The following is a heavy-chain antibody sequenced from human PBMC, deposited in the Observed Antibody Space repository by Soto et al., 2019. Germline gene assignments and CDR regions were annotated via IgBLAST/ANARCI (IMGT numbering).Heavy chain of an antibody. V-gene: IGHV3-7*01. Sequence: DVKVVESGGGLVQPGGSLRLSCAASGFTFGIHWMTWVRQVPGKGLEWVANINQDGSDKYYVDSVKGRFIISRDNAKDSLYLQMNSLRVEDTAVYYCATSMRHTLDPWGQGTLVTVS. CDR2: INQDGSDK. D-gene: IGHD2-21*01. CDR1: GFTFGIHW. CDR3: ATSMRHTLDP. J-gene: IGHJ5*02.